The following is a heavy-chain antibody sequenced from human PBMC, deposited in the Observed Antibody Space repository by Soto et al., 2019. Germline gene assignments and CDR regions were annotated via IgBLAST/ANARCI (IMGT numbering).Heavy chain of an antibody. Sequence: QVQLVQSGPEVKNPGASVKVSCKASAYSSTIYGITWVRQAPGQGLEWMGWIRPHNGDTKYAQRFQGRVTMTTDPSTTTVFMDLRTLRSDDTAVYYCAKALGSSGRFDYLGPGTLVTVPS. CDR2: IRPHNGDT. D-gene: IGHD6-19*01. CDR1: AYSSTIYG. CDR3: AKALGSSGRFDY. J-gene: IGHJ4*02. V-gene: IGHV1-18*01.